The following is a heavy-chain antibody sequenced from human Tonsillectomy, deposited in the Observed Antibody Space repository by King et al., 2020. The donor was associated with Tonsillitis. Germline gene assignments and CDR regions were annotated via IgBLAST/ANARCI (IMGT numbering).Heavy chain of an antibody. CDR2: INWNGDST. CDR3: ARAGTRTCGEGC. D-gene: IGHD1-1*01. J-gene: IGHJ4*02. CDR1: GFTFGDYG. Sequence: DVQLVESGGGVVRPGGSLRLSCAASGFTFGDYGMSWVRQAPGKGLEWVSGINWNGDSTVYADSVKGRFTISRDNVKNSLFLQMNSLRAEDTALYYCARAGTRTCGEGCWGQGTLVTVSS. V-gene: IGHV3-20*04.